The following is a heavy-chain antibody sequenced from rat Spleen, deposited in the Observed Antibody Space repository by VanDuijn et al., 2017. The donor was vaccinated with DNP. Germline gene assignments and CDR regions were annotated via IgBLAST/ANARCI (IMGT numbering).Heavy chain of an antibody. V-gene: IGHV5-25*01. CDR2: ISTGGGNT. Sequence: EVQLVESGGGLVQPGRSLKLSCAASGFTFSHYYMAWVRQAPTKGLEWVASISTGGGNTYYRDSVEGRFTISRDNAKSTLYLQMNSLRSEDMATYYCVRLEEAYFNYWGQGVMVTVSS. CDR1: GFTFSHYY. J-gene: IGHJ2*01. CDR3: VRLEEAYFNY.